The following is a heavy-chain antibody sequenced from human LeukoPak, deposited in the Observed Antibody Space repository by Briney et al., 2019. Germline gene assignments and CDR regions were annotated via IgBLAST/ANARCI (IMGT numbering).Heavy chain of an antibody. CDR2: ISSSSSYI. J-gene: IGHJ4*02. Sequence: GGSLRLSCAASGFTFSSYSMNWVRQAPGKGLEWVSSISSSSSYIYHADSVKGRFTISRDNAKNSLYLQMNSLRAEDTAVYYCAREGFIVGATPHYFDYWGQGTLVTVSS. V-gene: IGHV3-21*01. CDR3: AREGFIVGATPHYFDY. D-gene: IGHD1-26*01. CDR1: GFTFSSYS.